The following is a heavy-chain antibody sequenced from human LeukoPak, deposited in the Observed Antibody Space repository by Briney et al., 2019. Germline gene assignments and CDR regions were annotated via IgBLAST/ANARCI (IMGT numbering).Heavy chain of an antibody. J-gene: IGHJ4*02. CDR2: IDFETDTT. D-gene: IGHD2-15*01. CDR3: VRAGSGFDY. Sequence: GGSLRLSCVASGVTFSSYWMDWVRQAPGKGLEWVSRIDFETDTTTYAGSVKGRFTISRDNTKNTLYLQMDSLRDEDAAVYYCVRAGSGFDYWGQGTLVTVTS. V-gene: IGHV3-74*01. CDR1: GVTFSSYW.